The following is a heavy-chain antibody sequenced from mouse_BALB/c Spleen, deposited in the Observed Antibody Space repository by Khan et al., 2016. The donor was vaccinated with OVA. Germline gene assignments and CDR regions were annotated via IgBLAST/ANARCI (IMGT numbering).Heavy chain of an antibody. J-gene: IGHJ2*01. CDR2: IYPGNNNT. V-gene: IGHV1-5*01. Sequence: VQLQQSGTVLARPGASVKMSCKASGYTFTSYWIHWVKQRPGQGLEWLGAIYPGNNNTTYNQKFKGKYKLTSVTSTSTAYMELSSLTNEDSAVYFCSRYFDSWGQGTTLTVSS. CDR1: GYTFTSYW. CDR3: SRYFDS.